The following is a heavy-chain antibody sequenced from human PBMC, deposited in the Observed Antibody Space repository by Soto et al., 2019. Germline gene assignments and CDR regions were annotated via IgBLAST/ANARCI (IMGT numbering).Heavy chain of an antibody. J-gene: IGHJ4*02. CDR2: IYYSGST. Sequence: SDTLSLTCTVSGGSISSYYWSWIRQPPGKGLEWIGYIYYSGSTNYNPSLKSRVTISVDTSKNQFSLKLGSVTAADTAVYYCARLGSQGSSYFDYWGQGTLVTVSS. V-gene: IGHV4-59*08. D-gene: IGHD2-15*01. CDR3: ARLGSQGSSYFDY. CDR1: GGSISSYY.